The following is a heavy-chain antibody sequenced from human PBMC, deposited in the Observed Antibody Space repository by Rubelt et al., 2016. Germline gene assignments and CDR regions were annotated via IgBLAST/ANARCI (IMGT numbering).Heavy chain of an antibody. CDR3: AREQGRGDALDY. D-gene: IGHD1-26*01. CDR2: IYHSGST. V-gene: IGHV4-38-2*02. J-gene: IGHJ4*02. CDR1: GYSISSGYY. Sequence: QVQLQESGPGLVKPSETLSLTCTVSGYSISSGYYWGWIRQPPGKGLEWIGSIYHSGSTYYNPSLKSRVTISVDTSKNQFSLKLSSVTAADTAVYYCAREQGRGDALDYWGQGTLVTVSS.